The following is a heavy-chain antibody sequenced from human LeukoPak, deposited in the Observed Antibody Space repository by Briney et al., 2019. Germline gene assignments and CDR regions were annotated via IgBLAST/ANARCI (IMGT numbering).Heavy chain of an antibody. Sequence: ASVKVSCTVSGYTLTELSMNWVRQAPGKGHGWMGGFDPEDGETIYAQKFQGRVTMTEDTSTDTAYMELSSLRSEDTAVYYCATLSPVYGNFQHWGQGTLVTVSS. J-gene: IGHJ1*01. D-gene: IGHD5/OR15-5a*01. V-gene: IGHV1-24*01. CDR3: ATLSPVYGNFQH. CDR1: GYTLTELS. CDR2: FDPEDGET.